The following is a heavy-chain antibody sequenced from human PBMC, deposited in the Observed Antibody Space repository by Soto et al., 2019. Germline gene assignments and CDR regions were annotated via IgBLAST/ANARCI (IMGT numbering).Heavy chain of an antibody. CDR1: GYTFTSYG. V-gene: IGHV1-18*01. CDR3: ARDAGLKAPYNLARGVIEDNDY. J-gene: IGHJ4*02. Sequence: ASVKVSCKASGYTFTSYGISWVRQAPGQGLEWMGWISAYNGNTNYAQKLQGRVTMTTDTSTSTANMELRSLRSDDTAVYYCARDAGLKAPYNLARGVIEDNDYWGQGTLVTVSS. D-gene: IGHD3-10*01. CDR2: ISAYNGNT.